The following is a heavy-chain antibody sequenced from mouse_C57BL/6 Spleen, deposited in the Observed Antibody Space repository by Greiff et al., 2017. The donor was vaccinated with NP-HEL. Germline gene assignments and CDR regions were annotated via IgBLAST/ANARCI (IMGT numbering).Heavy chain of an antibody. J-gene: IGHJ3*01. Sequence: EVKLVESGGGLVKPGGSLKLSCAASGFTFSSYAMSWVRQTPEKRLEWVATISDGGSYTSSPDNVKGRFTISRDNAKNNLYLQMSHLKSDDTAMYYCARELPLGEVYGRSYSWFAYWGQGTLVTVSA. CDR3: ARELPLGEVYGRSYSWFAY. D-gene: IGHD1-1*01. V-gene: IGHV5-4*01. CDR1: GFTFSSYA. CDR2: ISDGGSYT.